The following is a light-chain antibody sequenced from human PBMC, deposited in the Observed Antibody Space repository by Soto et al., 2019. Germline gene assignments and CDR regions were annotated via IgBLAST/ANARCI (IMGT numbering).Light chain of an antibody. V-gene: IGKV3-11*01. CDR1: QSVSSY. J-gene: IGKJ1*01. Sequence: EIVFTQSPATLSLSPGEIATLSCRASQSVSSYLAWYQQKPGQAPRLLIYDASNRATGIPARFSGSGSGTEFTLTISSLQSEDFAVYYCQQYNNWPQTFGQGTKVDIK. CDR3: QQYNNWPQT. CDR2: DAS.